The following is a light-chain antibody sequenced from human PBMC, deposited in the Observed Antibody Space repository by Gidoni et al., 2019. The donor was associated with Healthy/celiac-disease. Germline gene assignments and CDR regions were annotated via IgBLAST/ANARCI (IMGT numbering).Light chain of an antibody. CDR1: SSDVGSYNL. Sequence: QSARTQPASVSGSPGQSITISCTGTSSDVGSYNLVAWYQQHPGKAPKLMIYEVSKRPSGVSNRFSGSKSGNTASLTLSGLQAEDEADYYCCSYAGSSTLRVFGTGTKVTVL. V-gene: IGLV2-23*02. J-gene: IGLJ1*01. CDR2: EVS. CDR3: CSYAGSSTLRV.